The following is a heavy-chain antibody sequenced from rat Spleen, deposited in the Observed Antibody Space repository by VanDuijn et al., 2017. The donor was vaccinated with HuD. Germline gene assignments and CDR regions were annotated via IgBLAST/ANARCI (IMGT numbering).Heavy chain of an antibody. J-gene: IGHJ3*01. CDR1: GFSLTSYT. CDR2: ISSGGTP. Sequence: QVQLKESGPGLVQPSQTLSLTCTVSGFSLTSYTISWVRQPPGKGLEWIGAISSGGTPYYNSTLKSRLSISRDTSKSKLFLKMNSLQTEDTAMYFCARGWERFAYWGQGTLVTVSS. V-gene: IGHV2-6*01. CDR3: ARGWERFAY. D-gene: IGHD5-1*01.